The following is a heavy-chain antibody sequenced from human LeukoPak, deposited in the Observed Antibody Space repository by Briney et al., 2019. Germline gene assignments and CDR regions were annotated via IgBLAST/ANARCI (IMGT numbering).Heavy chain of an antibody. V-gene: IGHV1-2*04. J-gene: IGHJ6*04. CDR2: INPNSGGI. D-gene: IGHD3-10*01. Sequence: ASVKVSCKASGYTFTGYYMHWVRQAPGQGLEWMGWINPNSGGINYAQKFQGWVTMTRDTSISTAYMELSRLRSDDTAVYYCARDLYGSGEDPSGMDVWGKGTTVTVSS. CDR1: GYTFTGYY. CDR3: ARDLYGSGEDPSGMDV.